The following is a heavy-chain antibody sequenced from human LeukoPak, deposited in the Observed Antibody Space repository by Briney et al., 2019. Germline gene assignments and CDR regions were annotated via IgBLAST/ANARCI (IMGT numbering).Heavy chain of an antibody. D-gene: IGHD6-13*01. CDR3: ARDSSAAGSGGLFDP. Sequence: GASVKVSCKASGGTFSSYGVSWVRQAPGQRLEWLGRIIPMFDITNYAQKFQGRVTVTADKATNTAYMELSSLTSEDTAVYYCARDSSAAGSGGLFDPWGQGTQVTVSS. J-gene: IGHJ5*02. CDR1: GGTFSSYG. V-gene: IGHV1-69*04. CDR2: IIPMFDIT.